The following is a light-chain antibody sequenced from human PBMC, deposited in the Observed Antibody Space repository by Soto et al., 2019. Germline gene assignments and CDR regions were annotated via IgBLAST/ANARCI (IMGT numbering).Light chain of an antibody. CDR2: EGN. V-gene: IGLV2-23*01. CDR1: NL. CDR3: CSYAGQRVV. Sequence: QSALTQPASVSGSPGQSITITCTYNLVSWYQQHPGKDPKLMIYEGNKRPSGVSNRFSGSKSGNTASLTISGLQAEDEADYYCCSYAGQRVVFGGGTKVTVL. J-gene: IGLJ2*01.